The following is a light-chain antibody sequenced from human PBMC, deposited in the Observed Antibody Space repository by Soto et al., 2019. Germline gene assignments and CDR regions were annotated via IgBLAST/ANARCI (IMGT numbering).Light chain of an antibody. J-gene: IGKJ5*01. CDR3: QQYHNWSPIT. CDR1: QSVGIN. V-gene: IGKV3-15*01. Sequence: VMTQSPTILSVSPGERPTLXXRARQSVGINVAWYQQKPGQAPRLVXNGASTRATGGPARFSGWGSGTEFTLTISSLQSEDFAVYYCQQYHNWSPITFGQGTRLEI. CDR2: GAS.